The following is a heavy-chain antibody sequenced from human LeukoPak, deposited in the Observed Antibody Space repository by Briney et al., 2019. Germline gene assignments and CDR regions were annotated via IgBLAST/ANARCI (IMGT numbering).Heavy chain of an antibody. CDR2: IYHSGST. V-gene: IGHV4-30-2*01. CDR3: ARGVAAALRYFDL. CDR1: GGSISSGGYS. Sequence: PSETLSLTCAVSGGSISSGGYSWSWIRQPPGKGLEWIGYIYHSGSTYYNSSLKSRVTISVDRSKNQFSLKLSSVTAADTAVYYCARGVAAALRYFDLWGRGTLVTVSS. D-gene: IGHD6-13*01. J-gene: IGHJ2*01.